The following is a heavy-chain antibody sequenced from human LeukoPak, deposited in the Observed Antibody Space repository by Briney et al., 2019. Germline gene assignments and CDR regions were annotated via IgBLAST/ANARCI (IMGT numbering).Heavy chain of an antibody. J-gene: IGHJ4*02. CDR1: GFTFSSYS. D-gene: IGHD2-15*01. V-gene: IGHV3-21*01. CDR2: ISSSSSYI. CDR3: ARDIWEDIVADY. Sequence: GGSLGLSCAASGFTFSSYSMNWVRQAPGKGLEWVSSISSSSSYIYYADSVKGRFTISRDNTKNSLYLQMNSLRAEDTAVYYCARDIWEDIVADYWGQGTLVTVSS.